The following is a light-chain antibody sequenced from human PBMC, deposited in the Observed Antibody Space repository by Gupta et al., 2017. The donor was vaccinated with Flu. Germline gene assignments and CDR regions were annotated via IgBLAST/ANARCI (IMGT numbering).Light chain of an antibody. Sequence: CVRLLPASVAGSPALSINISCTRTSSDVGGYNNVSWYQQHHGTAPKLLFYEVSNRPSGVSNRFSASKCGTTASLTSTGLQAEEEVDYYCTSDKNSSTRWVFGGGTKLTVL. J-gene: IGLJ3*02. CDR2: EVS. CDR1: SSDVGGYNN. V-gene: IGLV2-14*01. CDR3: TSDKNSSTRWV.